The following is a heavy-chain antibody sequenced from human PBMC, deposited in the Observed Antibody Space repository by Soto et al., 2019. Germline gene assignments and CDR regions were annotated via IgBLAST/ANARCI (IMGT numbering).Heavy chain of an antibody. CDR3: ARHMIEYSSSSALDY. CDR1: GGSISSYY. V-gene: IGHV4-59*08. J-gene: IGHJ4*02. Sequence: SETLSLTCTVSGGSISSYYWSWIRQPPGKGLEWIGYIYYSGSTNYNPSLKSRVTISVDTSKNQFSLKLSSVTAADTAVYYCARHMIEYSSSSALDYWGQGTLVTVSS. D-gene: IGHD6-6*01. CDR2: IYYSGST.